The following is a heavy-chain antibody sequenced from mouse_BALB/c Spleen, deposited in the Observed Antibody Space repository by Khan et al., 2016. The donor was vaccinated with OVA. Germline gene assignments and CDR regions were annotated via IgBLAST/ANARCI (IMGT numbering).Heavy chain of an antibody. J-gene: IGHJ4*01. V-gene: IGHV3-2*02. CDR3: ARRGIYDGYSLYYAMDY. CDR1: GYSITSDYA. Sequence: VQLKESGPGLVKPSQSLSLTCTVTGYSITSDYAWNWIRQFPGNKLEWMGYINYSGRTSYNTSLKSRISITRDTSKNQIILQLNSVTTEDTATIYCARRGIYDGYSLYYAMDYWGQGTSVTVSS. D-gene: IGHD2-3*01. CDR2: INYSGRT.